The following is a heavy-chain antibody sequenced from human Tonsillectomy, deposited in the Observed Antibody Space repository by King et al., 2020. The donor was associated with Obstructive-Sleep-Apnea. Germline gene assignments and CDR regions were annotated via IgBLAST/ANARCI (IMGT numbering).Heavy chain of an antibody. V-gene: IGHV3-33*01. Sequence: QLVQSGGGVVQPGRSLRLSCAAPGFTFSSYGMHWVRQAPGKWLEWVAVIWYDGSNKYYADSVKGRFTISRDNSKNTLYLQMNSLRAEDTAVYYCARDRYGSEDAFDIWGQGTMVTVSS. CDR1: GFTFSSYG. CDR3: ARDRYGSEDAFDI. J-gene: IGHJ3*02. CDR2: IWYDGSNK. D-gene: IGHD5-12*01.